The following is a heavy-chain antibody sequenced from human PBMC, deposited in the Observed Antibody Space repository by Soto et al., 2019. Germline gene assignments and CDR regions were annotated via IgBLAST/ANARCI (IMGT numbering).Heavy chain of an antibody. V-gene: IGHV3-15*01. J-gene: IGHJ4*02. CDR3: TTDLYYYGSWSYQD. CDR2: IKSKTDGGTT. Sequence: EVQLVESGGGLVKPGGSLRLSCAASGFTFSNAWMSWVRQAPGKGLEWVGRIKSKTDGGTTDYAAPVKGRFTISRDDSKNTLYLQMNSLKPEDTAVYYCTTDLYYYGSWSYQDWGQGTLVTVSS. D-gene: IGHD3-10*01. CDR1: GFTFSNAW.